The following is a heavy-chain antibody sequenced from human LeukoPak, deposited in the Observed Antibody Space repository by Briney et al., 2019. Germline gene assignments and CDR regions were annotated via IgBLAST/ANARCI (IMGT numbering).Heavy chain of an antibody. V-gene: IGHV1-2*02. CDR2: INPNSGGT. J-gene: IGHJ4*02. Sequence: GASVKVSCKASGYTFTGYYMHWVRQAPGQGLEWIGWINPNSGGTNYAQKFQGRVTMTRDTSTSTAYMELRSLRSDDTAVYYCARDDCSGGSCYSGYWGQGTLVTVSS. CDR1: GYTFTGYY. CDR3: ARDDCSGGSCYSGY. D-gene: IGHD2-15*01.